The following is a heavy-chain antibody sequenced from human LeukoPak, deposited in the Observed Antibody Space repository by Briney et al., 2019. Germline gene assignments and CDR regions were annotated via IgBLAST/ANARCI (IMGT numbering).Heavy chain of an antibody. CDR3: ARDLLGSARDFDY. V-gene: IGHV4-59*01. CDR2: IYYSGST. CDR1: GGSISSYY. D-gene: IGHD3-10*01. Sequence: SETLSLTCTVSGGSISSYYWSWIRQPPGKGLEWIGYIYYSGSTNYNPSLKSRVTISVDTSKNQFSLKLSSVTAADTAVYYCARDLLGSARDFDYWGQGTLVTVSS. J-gene: IGHJ4*02.